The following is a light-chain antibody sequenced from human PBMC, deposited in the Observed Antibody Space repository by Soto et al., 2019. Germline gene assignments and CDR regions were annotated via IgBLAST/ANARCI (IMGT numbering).Light chain of an antibody. V-gene: IGLV1-51*01. CDR3: GTWDSSLSVVV. Sequence: QSVLTQPPSVSAAPGQKFTFSGSGRSSNIGNNYVSWYQQLPGTAPKLLIYDNNKRPSGIPDRFSGSKSGTSATLGITGLQTGDEADYYCGTWDSSLSVVVFGGGTKLTVL. CDR1: SSNIGNNY. CDR2: DNN. J-gene: IGLJ2*01.